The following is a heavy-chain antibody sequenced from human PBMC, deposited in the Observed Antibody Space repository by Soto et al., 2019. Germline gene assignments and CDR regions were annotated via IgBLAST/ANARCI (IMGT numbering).Heavy chain of an antibody. J-gene: IGHJ5*02. CDR2: IYYSGST. D-gene: IGHD4-4*01. V-gene: IGHV4-59*01. Sequence: QVQLQESGPGLVKPSETLSLTCTVSGGSISSYYWSWIRQPPGKGLEWIGYIYYSGSTNHNPSLKSRVTISVDTSKNQFSLKLSSVTAADTAVYYCARDHPVTNWFDPWGQGTLVTVSS. CDR3: ARDHPVTNWFDP. CDR1: GGSISSYY.